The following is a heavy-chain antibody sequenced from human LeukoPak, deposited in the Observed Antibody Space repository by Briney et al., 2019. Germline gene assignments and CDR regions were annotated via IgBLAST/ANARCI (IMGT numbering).Heavy chain of an antibody. CDR1: GYTFTSYD. CDR3: ARSIGATPWKDYYYYMDV. V-gene: IGHV1-8*01. CDR2: MNPNSGNT. J-gene: IGHJ6*03. D-gene: IGHD4/OR15-4a*01. Sequence: ASVEVSCKASGYTFTSYDINWVRQATGQGLEWMGWMNPNSGNTGYAQKFQGRVTMTRNTSISTAYMELSSLRSEDTAVYYCARSIGATPWKDYYYYMDVWGKGTTVTISS.